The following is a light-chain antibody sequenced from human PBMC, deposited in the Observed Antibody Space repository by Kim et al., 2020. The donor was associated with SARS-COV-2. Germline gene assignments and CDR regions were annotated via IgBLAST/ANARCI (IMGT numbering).Light chain of an antibody. J-gene: IGLJ3*02. V-gene: IGLV1-44*01. Sequence: GQTVTISCSGSSFNIGRHVVQWFKQLPGTAPKVFIYNDYQRPSGVLDRFSGYRSGTSASLAISGLQSEDEADYYCATWDVSLDAWVFGGGTQLTVL. CDR1: SFNIGRHV. CDR3: ATWDVSLDAWV. CDR2: NDY.